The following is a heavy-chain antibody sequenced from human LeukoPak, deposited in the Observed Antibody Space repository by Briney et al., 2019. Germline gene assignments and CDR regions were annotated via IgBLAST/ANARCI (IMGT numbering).Heavy chain of an antibody. CDR2: IIPILGQT. V-gene: IGHV1-69*04. J-gene: IGHJ4*02. CDR1: GGTYSIYG. CDR3: ARTYAWSGSGHSLDY. Sequence: SVKVSCKGSGGTYSIYGISSVRQAPGRGLEWMGRIIPILGQTNYAQNFQGRVTITADISTSTAYMEMSSLRSEDTAVYYCARTYAWSGSGHSLDYWGQGTPVTVSS. D-gene: IGHD3-3*01.